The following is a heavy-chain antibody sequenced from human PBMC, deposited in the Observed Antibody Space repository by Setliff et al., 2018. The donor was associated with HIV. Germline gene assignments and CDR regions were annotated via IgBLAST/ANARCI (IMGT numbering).Heavy chain of an antibody. Sequence: GGSLRLSCAASGFTFNTYAMSWVRQAPGKGLEWVSVISGSGGSTFYADSVKGRFTISRDNSKNTLYLQMNGLRVEGTAVYYCAKDGISGGAYPPYYFDYWGHGTLVTVS. CDR2: ISGSGGST. CDR3: AKDGISGGAYPPYYFDY. D-gene: IGHD2-15*01. J-gene: IGHJ4*01. CDR1: GFTFNTYA. V-gene: IGHV3-23*01.